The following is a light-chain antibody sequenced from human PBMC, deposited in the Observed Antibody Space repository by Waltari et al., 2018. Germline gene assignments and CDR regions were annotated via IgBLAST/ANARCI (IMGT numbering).Light chain of an antibody. CDR3: QQRRDWPLT. CDR1: QSVTNS. V-gene: IGKV3-11*01. CDR2: DTS. J-gene: IGKJ4*01. Sequence: DIVLTQSPAILSLSPGERASLSCRASQSVTNSLAWYQQKPGQAPRLLIYDTSNRATGIPARFSGRCFGTDFTLTISSLEPEDFAVYYCQQRRDWPLTFGGGTKVEIK.